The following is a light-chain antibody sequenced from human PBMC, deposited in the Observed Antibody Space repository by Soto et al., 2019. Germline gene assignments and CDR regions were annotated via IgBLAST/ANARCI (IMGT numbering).Light chain of an antibody. CDR3: QQYGSAPPWT. CDR2: GAS. J-gene: IGKJ1*01. CDR1: QSVSSSY. V-gene: IGKV3-20*01. Sequence: EIGLTQSPGTLSLSPGERATLSCRASQSVSSSYLAWYQQKPGQAPRLLIYGASSRATGIPDRFSGSGSGTDFTLTIIRLEPEDFAVYYCQQYGSAPPWTFGQGTKVEIK.